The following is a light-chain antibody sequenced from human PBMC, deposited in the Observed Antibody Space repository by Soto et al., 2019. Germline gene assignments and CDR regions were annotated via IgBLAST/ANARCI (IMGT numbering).Light chain of an antibody. CDR1: QSLGSC. Sequence: DIQMTQSPSTLSASVGDRVSITCRASQSLGSCLAWYQQKPGKAPKVLIYKASSLEGGVPSRFSGSESGTEFTLTISSLQPDDLATYYCPQYGTYPWTFGQGTKVEIK. CDR3: PQYGTYPWT. V-gene: IGKV1-5*03. J-gene: IGKJ1*01. CDR2: KAS.